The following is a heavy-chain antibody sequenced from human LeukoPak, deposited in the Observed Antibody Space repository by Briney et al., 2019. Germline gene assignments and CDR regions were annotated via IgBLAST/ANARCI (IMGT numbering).Heavy chain of an antibody. V-gene: IGHV1-18*01. Sequence: GASVKVSCKASGYTFTSYGISWVRQAPGQGLEWVGWISAYNGNTNYAQKLQGRVTMTTDTSTSTAYMELRSLRSDDTAVYYCARDLYDFWSGYSIGNWFDPSGQGTLVTVSS. D-gene: IGHD3-3*01. CDR1: GYTFTSYG. CDR3: ARDLYDFWSGYSIGNWFDP. J-gene: IGHJ5*02. CDR2: ISAYNGNT.